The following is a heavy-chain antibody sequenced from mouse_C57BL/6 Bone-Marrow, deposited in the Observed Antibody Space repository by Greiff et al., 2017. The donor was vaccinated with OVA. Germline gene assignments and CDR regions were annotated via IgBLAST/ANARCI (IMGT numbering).Heavy chain of an antibody. J-gene: IGHJ2*01. V-gene: IGHV14-4*01. CDR1: GFNIKDDY. CDR3: TTGRGYFDY. Sequence: EVKLVESGAELVRPGASVKLSCTASGFNIKDDYMHWVKQRPEQGLEWIGWIDPENGDTEYASKFQGKATITADTSSNTAYLQLSSLTSEDTAVYYCTTGRGYFDYWGQGTTLTVSS. CDR2: IDPENGDT.